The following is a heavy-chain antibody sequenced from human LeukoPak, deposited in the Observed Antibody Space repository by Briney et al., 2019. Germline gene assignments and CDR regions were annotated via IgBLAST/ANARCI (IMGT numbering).Heavy chain of an antibody. CDR2: INHNGST. CDR1: GGSFSGYY. Sequence: SETLSLTCAVYGGSFSGYYWSWIRQPPGKGLEWIGEINHNGSTNYNPSLKSRVTISVDTSKNQFSLKLSSVTAADTAVYYCATVYSYGYFNYWGQGTLVTVSS. CDR3: ATVYSYGYFNY. J-gene: IGHJ4*02. V-gene: IGHV4-34*01. D-gene: IGHD5-18*01.